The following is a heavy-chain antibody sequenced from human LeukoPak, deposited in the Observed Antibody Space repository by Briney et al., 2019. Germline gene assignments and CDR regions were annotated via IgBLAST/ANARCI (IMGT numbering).Heavy chain of an antibody. CDR1: GGSISSGYY. V-gene: IGHV4-38-2*02. D-gene: IGHD4-23*01. CDR2: IYHSGST. Sequence: SETLSLTCTVSGGSISSGYYWGWIRQPPGKGLEWIGSIYHSGSTYYNPSLKSRVTISVDTSKSQFSLKLSSVTAADTAVYYCARADYGGNDAFDIWGQGTMVTVSS. J-gene: IGHJ3*02. CDR3: ARADYGGNDAFDI.